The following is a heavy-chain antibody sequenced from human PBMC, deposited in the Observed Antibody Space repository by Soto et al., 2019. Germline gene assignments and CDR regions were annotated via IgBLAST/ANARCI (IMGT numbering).Heavy chain of an antibody. V-gene: IGHV1-3*01. Sequence: QVQLVQSGAEVKKPGASVKVSCKASGYTFTSYAMHWVRQAPGQRLEWMGWINAGNGNTKYSQKFQGRVTITRDTSASTAYMELSSRRSEDTAVYYCAREGFGLAAEAGTNWFDPWGQGTLVTVSS. CDR3: AREGFGLAAEAGTNWFDP. J-gene: IGHJ5*02. CDR2: INAGNGNT. D-gene: IGHD6-13*01. CDR1: GYTFTSYA.